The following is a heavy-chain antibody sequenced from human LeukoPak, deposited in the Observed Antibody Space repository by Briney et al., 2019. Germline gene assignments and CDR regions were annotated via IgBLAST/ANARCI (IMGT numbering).Heavy chain of an antibody. CDR3: ARAITMVRGVIDY. CDR2: ISYDGSNK. J-gene: IGHJ4*02. CDR1: GFXFSSYA. D-gene: IGHD3-10*01. V-gene: IGHV3-30-3*01. Sequence: GGSLRLSCAASGFXFSSYAIHWVRQAPGKGLKWVAVISYDGSNKYYADSVKGRFTISRDNSKNTLYLQMNSLRAEDTAVYYCARAITMVRGVIDYWGQGTLVTVSS.